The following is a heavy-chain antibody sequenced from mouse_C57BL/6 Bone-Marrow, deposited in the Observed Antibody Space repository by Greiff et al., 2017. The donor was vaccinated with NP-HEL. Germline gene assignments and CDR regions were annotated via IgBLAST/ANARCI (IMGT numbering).Heavy chain of an antibody. CDR2: IHPNSGST. Sequence: QVQLQQSGAELVKPGASVKLSCKASGYTFTSYWMHWVKQRPGQGLEWIGMIHPNSGSTNYNEKFKSKATLTVDKSSSTAYMQLSSLTSEDSAVYYCARSVITTVVVDYWGQGTTLTVSS. D-gene: IGHD1-1*01. V-gene: IGHV1-64*01. CDR1: GYTFTSYW. CDR3: ARSVITTVVVDY. J-gene: IGHJ2*01.